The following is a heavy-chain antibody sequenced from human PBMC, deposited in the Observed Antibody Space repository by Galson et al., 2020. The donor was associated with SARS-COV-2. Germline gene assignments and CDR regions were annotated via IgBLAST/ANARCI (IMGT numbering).Heavy chain of an antibody. CDR2: IFYDGSDK. CDR1: GFTFSSHA. J-gene: IGHJ4*02. CDR3: GRDGQLSSGWAVDC. V-gene: IGHV3-33*01. D-gene: IGHD6-19*01. Sequence: GGSLRLSCAASGFTFSSHAIHWVRQAPGKGLEWVAQIFYDGSDKYYGDSVKGRFTISRDSSKNMVYLQMNNLKVDDTAVYYCGRDGQLSSGWAVDCGGEETVVTVSS.